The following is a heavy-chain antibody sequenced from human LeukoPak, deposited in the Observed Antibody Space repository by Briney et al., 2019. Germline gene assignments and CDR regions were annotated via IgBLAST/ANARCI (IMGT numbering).Heavy chain of an antibody. CDR3: ARLDRVLRYFDWLADAFDI. J-gene: IGHJ3*02. CDR2: IYPGDSDT. Sequence: GESLKISCKGSGYSFTSYWIGWVRQMPGKGLEWMGIIYPGDSDTRYSPSFQGQVTISADKSISTAYLQWSSLKASDTAMYYCARLDRVLRYFDWLADAFDIWGQGTMVTVSS. V-gene: IGHV5-51*01. CDR1: GYSFTSYW. D-gene: IGHD3-9*01.